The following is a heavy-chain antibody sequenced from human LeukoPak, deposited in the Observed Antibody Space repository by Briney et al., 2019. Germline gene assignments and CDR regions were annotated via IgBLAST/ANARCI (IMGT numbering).Heavy chain of an antibody. CDR3: AKDILLQRDYDSSGYYDY. V-gene: IGHV3-9*01. Sequence: GGSLRLSCAASGFTFDDYAMHRVRQAPGKGLERVSGISWSSGSIGYADSVKGRFTISRDNAKNSLYLQMNSLRAEDTALYYCAKDILLQRDYDSSGYYDYWGQGTLVTVSS. CDR2: ISWSSGSI. D-gene: IGHD3-22*01. J-gene: IGHJ4*02. CDR1: GFTFDDYA.